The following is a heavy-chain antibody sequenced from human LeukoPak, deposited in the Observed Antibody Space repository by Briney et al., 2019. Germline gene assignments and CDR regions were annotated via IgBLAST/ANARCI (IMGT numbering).Heavy chain of an antibody. Sequence: ASVKVSCKASGYTFTGYYMHWVRQAPGQGLEWMGWINPNSGGTNYAQKFQGRVTMTRDTSISTAYMELSRLRSDDTAVYYCARDNPYYDSSGYYDSLDYWGQGTLVTVSS. CDR1: GYTFTGYY. V-gene: IGHV1-2*02. D-gene: IGHD3-22*01. CDR3: ARDNPYYDSSGYYDSLDY. J-gene: IGHJ4*02. CDR2: INPNSGGT.